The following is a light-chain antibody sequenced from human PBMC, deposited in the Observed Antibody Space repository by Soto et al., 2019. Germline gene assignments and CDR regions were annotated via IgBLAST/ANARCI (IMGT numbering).Light chain of an antibody. CDR2: TTN. CDR1: SSNIGTSS. J-gene: IGLJ1*01. V-gene: IGLV1-44*01. Sequence: QPVLTQPHSASGTPGQRVTISCSGSSSNIGTSSVHWFQQLPGTAPKLLMATTNQRPSGVPERFSGSKSGTSASLAISGLHSEDEADYYCAAWDDSLNGHVVGTGTKLTVL. CDR3: AAWDDSLNGHV.